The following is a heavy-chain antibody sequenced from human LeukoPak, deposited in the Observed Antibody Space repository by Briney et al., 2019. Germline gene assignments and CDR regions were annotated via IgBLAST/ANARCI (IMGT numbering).Heavy chain of an antibody. CDR3: ARWAGKSYFDY. CDR1: GGSFSGYY. V-gene: IGHV4-34*01. CDR2: INHSGST. D-gene: IGHD1-14*01. Sequence: SETLSLTCAVYGGSFSGYYWSWIRQPPGKGLEWIGEINHSGSTNYNPSLKSRVTISVDTSKNQFSLKLSSVTAADTAVYYCARWAGKSYFDYWGQGTLVTVSS. J-gene: IGHJ4*02.